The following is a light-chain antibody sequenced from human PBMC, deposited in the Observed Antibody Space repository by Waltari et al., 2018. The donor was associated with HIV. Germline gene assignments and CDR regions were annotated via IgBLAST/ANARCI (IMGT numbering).Light chain of an antibody. V-gene: IGKV3-20*01. CDR2: AAS. CDR1: QSIINNY. J-gene: IGKJ1*01. Sequence: EIVLTQSPGTLSLSPGERANLSCRASQSIINNYLAWFQQRPGQAPRLLIYAASSRATGTPDRFSGSGSGTDFTLTISRLEPEDFAVYYCQQYSSSQWTFGQGTKVEIK. CDR3: QQYSSSQWT.